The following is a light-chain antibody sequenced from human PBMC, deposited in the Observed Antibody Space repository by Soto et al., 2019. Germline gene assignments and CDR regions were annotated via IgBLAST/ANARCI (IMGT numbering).Light chain of an antibody. V-gene: IGKV3-11*01. Sequence: EIVLTQSPATLSLSPGERATLSCRASQSVSSYLAWYQQKPGQAPRLLIYDASNRATGIPARFSGSGSGTDSTLTISSLEPEDFAVYYCQQRSNFGGGTKVEIK. CDR2: DAS. CDR1: QSVSSY. J-gene: IGKJ4*01. CDR3: QQRSN.